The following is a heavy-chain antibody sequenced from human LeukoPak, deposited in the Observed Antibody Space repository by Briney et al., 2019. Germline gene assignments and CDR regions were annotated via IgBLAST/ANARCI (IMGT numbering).Heavy chain of an antibody. D-gene: IGHD1-26*01. Sequence: SETLSLTCTVSGGSISSSSYYWGWIRQPPGKGLEWIGSIYYSGSTYYNPSLKSRVTISVDTSKNQFSLKLSSVTAADTAVYYCARRSGSYGDFDYWGQGTLVTVSS. CDR3: ARRSGSYGDFDY. CDR2: IYYSGST. V-gene: IGHV4-39*01. J-gene: IGHJ4*02. CDR1: GGSISSSSYY.